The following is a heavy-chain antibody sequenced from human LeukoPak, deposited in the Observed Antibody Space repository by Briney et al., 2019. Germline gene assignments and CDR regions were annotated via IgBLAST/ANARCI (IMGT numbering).Heavy chain of an antibody. V-gene: IGHV3-23*01. J-gene: IGHJ4*02. CDR1: GLSFNKDV. CDR2: VSPGGVSP. D-gene: IGHD2-21*02. Sequence: GGSLRLSCVVSGLSFNKDVMSWFRQAPGKGLEWVSSVSPGGVSPNHADSVKGRYTISRDNSKNTLYLQMNSLRAEDTAVYYCARGAYCGGDCYFSLDYWGQGTLVTVSS. CDR3: ARGAYCGGDCYFSLDY.